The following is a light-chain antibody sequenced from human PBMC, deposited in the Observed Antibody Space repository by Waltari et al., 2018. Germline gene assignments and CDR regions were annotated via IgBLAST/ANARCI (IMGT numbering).Light chain of an antibody. Sequence: DIQLTQAPSFLSASAGDRVTVTCRASQGISNSLAWYQQKPGRAPKLLIYAASTLQSGVPSRFSGSGSGTAFALTISSLQPEDFATYYCQQLDTYPPWTFGQGTKVELK. V-gene: IGKV1-9*01. CDR3: QQLDTYPPWT. CDR2: AAS. J-gene: IGKJ1*01. CDR1: QGISNS.